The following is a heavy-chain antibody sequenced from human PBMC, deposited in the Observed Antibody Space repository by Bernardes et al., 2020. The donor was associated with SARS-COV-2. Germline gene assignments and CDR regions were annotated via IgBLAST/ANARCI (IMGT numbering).Heavy chain of an antibody. CDR1: GYTFTGYY. D-gene: IGHD3-3*01. J-gene: IGHJ5*02. V-gene: IGHV1-2*04. CDR2: INPNSGGT. CDR3: ARELYDFWSGYYTKNWFDP. Sequence: ASVKVSCKASGYTFTGYYMHWVRQAPGQGLEWMGWINPNSGGTTYAQKFQGWVTMTRDTSISTAYMELSRLRSDDTAVYYCARELYDFWSGYYTKNWFDPWGQGTLVTVSS.